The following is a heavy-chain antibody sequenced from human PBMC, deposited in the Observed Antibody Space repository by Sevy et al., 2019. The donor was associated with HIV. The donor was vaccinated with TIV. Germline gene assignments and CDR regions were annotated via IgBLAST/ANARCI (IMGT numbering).Heavy chain of an antibody. CDR3: ARGDPYYYDSSGYYPFDY. V-gene: IGHV4-4*07. Sequence: SETLSLTCTVSGGSISGYYWSWIRQPAGKGLEWIGRIYTSGSTNYNPSLKSRVTMSVDTSKNQFSLKLSSVTAADTAVYYCARGDPYYYDSSGYYPFDYWGQGTLVTVSS. CDR2: IYTSGST. D-gene: IGHD3-22*01. CDR1: GGSISGYY. J-gene: IGHJ4*02.